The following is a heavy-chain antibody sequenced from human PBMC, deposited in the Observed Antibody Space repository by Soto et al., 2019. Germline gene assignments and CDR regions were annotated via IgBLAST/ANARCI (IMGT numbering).Heavy chain of an antibody. D-gene: IGHD1-26*01. Sequence: EVQLLESGGGLVQPGGSLRLSCAASGFTFSSYAMSWVRQAPGKGMEWVSAISGSGGSTYYADSVKGRFTISRDNSKNTLYMQMKRLRADDTAVYYCAKRGKRGVGFDYWGQGNMVTVSS. CDR3: AKRGKRGVGFDY. CDR1: GFTFSSYA. J-gene: IGHJ4*02. V-gene: IGHV3-23*01. CDR2: ISGSGGST.